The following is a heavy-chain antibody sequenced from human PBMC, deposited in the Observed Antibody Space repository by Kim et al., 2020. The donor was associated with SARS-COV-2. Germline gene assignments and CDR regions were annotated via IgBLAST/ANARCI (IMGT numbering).Heavy chain of an antibody. V-gene: IGHV4-31*03. CDR3: ARDLGRSYDILTGYSIESDY. D-gene: IGHD3-9*01. CDR1: GGSISSGGYY. CDR2: IYYSGST. Sequence: SETLSLTCTVSGGSISSGGYYWSWIRQHPGKGLEWIGYIYYSGSTYYNPSLKSRVTISVDTSKNQFSLKLSSVTAADTAVYYCARDLGRSYDILTGYSIESDYWGPPNLVTVSS. J-gene: IGHJ4*02.